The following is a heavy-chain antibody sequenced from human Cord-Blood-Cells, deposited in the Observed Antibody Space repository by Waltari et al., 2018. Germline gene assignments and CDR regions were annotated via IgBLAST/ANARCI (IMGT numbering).Heavy chain of an antibody. CDR3: ARDLREYCSSTSCYDACDI. CDR1: GGTFSSYA. V-gene: IGHV1-69*06. D-gene: IGHD2-2*01. J-gene: IGHJ3*02. CDR2: ITPIFGTA. Sequence: QVQLVQSGAEVKKPGSSVKVSCKASGGTFSSYAISWVRQAPGQGLEWMGGITPIFGTAKYAQKFQGRVTITADKSTSTAYMELSSLRSEDTAVYYCARDLREYCSSTSCYDACDIWGQGTMVTVSS.